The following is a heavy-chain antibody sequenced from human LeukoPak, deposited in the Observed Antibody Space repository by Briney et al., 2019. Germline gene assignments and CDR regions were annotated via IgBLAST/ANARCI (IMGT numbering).Heavy chain of an antibody. CDR3: ATKQWLAPPPDS. CDR1: RFTFSKYW. D-gene: IGHD6-19*01. Sequence: GGSLRLSRAASRFTFSKYWMLWVRQAPGRGLESVSRINTDGTVTTYADSVKGRFTVSRDNADNTMFLQMNSVRDEDTAVYYCATKQWLAPPPDSWGQGTPVTVSS. CDR2: INTDGTVT. J-gene: IGHJ4*02. V-gene: IGHV3-74*01.